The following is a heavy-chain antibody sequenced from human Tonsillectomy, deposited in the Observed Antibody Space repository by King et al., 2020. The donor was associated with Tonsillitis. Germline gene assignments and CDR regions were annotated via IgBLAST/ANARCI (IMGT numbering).Heavy chain of an antibody. V-gene: IGHV3-23*04. J-gene: IGHJ4*02. Sequence: VQLVESGGGLVQPRGSLRLSCAASGFTFSNYAMAWVRQAPGKGLEWLSAIRGSGGGTSYADSVRGRFTIARDNSENTLYLQMNALRADDTAIYYCAKVSLFELSQGWGADSWGQGTLVTVSS. D-gene: IGHD3-16*01. CDR3: AKVSLFELSQGWGADS. CDR2: IRGSGGGT. CDR1: GFTFSNYA.